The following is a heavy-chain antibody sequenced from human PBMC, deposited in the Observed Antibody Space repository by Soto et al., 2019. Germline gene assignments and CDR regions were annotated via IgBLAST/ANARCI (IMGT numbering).Heavy chain of an antibody. Sequence: ASVKVSCKASGYTFTSYYMHWVRQAPGQGLEWMGIINPSGGSTSYAQKFQGRVTMTRDTSTSTVYMELSSLRSEDTAVYYCASAMETADGNPNCWFDPWGQGTLVTVSS. D-gene: IGHD6-13*01. CDR2: INPSGGST. CDR3: ASAMETADGNPNCWFDP. J-gene: IGHJ5*02. CDR1: GYTFTSYY. V-gene: IGHV1-46*01.